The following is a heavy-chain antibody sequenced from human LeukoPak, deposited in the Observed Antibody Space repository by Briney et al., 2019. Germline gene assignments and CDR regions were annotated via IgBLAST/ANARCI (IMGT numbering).Heavy chain of an antibody. Sequence: ASVKVSCKASGYTFTGYYMHWVRQAPGQGLEWMGWINPNSGDTNYAQKFQGTVTMTRDTSISTAYMELSRLRSDDTAVYYCARGLLRARNWFDPWGQGTLVTVSS. CDR2: INPNSGDT. CDR1: GYTFTGYY. J-gene: IGHJ5*02. CDR3: ARGLLRARNWFDP. V-gene: IGHV1-2*02.